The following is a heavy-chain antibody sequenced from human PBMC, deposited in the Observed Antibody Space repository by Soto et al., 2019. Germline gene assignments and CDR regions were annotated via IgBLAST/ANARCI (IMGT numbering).Heavy chain of an antibody. V-gene: IGHV1-3*01. CDR3: ARDLRGYTFGYVPYYYGMDV. Sequence: GASVKVSCKAFGYTFTDYAIHWVRQAPRQGLEWLGWINAGNGDTIYSQKFQGRVTIIRDTSASTACMELSSLRSEDTAVYYCARDLRGYTFGYVPYYYGMDVWGQGTTVTGSS. CDR1: GYTFTDYA. D-gene: IGHD5-18*01. J-gene: IGHJ6*02. CDR2: INAGNGDT.